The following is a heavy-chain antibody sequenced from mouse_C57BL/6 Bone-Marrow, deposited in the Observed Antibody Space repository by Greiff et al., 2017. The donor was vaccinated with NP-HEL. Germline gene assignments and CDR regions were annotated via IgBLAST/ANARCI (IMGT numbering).Heavy chain of an antibody. V-gene: IGHV5-6*01. CDR1: GFTFSSYG. Sequence: EVQGVESGGDLVKPGGSLKLSCAASGFTFSSYGMSWVRQTPDKRLEWVATISSGGSYTYYPDSVQGRFTISRDNAKNTLYLQMSSLKSEDTAMYYCARRGPTDYWGQGTSVTVSS. CDR2: ISSGGSYT. J-gene: IGHJ4*01. D-gene: IGHD3-3*01. CDR3: ARRGPTDY.